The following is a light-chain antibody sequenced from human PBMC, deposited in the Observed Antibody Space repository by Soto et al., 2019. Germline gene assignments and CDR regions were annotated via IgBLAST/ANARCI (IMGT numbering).Light chain of an antibody. CDR1: SSDVGYYNY. CDR3: TSYAVGINVV. J-gene: IGLJ2*01. CDR2: EVN. V-gene: IGLV2-8*01. Sequence: QYALTQPPSASGSPGQSVTISCTGTSSDVGYYNYVSWYQQHPGKAPKLIIYEVNKRPSGVPDRFSGSKSGNTASLTVSGLQAEDEAEYYCTSYAVGINVVFGGGTKLTVL.